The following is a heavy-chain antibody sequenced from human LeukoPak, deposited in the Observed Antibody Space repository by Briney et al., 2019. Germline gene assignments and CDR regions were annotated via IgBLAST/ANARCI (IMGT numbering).Heavy chain of an antibody. J-gene: IGHJ4*02. CDR2: IYSGDNT. Sequence: GGSLRLSCAASGFTVSNNYVSWVRQAPGKGLEWVSVIYSGDNTYYVESVKGRFTISRDNSKNTLFLQMNRLRAEDTAVYYCAGRRVLDASFDYWGQGTLVTVSS. V-gene: IGHV3-66*02. D-gene: IGHD3-16*01. CDR1: GFTVSNNY. CDR3: AGRRVLDASFDY.